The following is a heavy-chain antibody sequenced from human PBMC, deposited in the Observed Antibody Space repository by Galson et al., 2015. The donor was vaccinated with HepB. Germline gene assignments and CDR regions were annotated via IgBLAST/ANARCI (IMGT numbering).Heavy chain of an antibody. D-gene: IGHD5-18*01. Sequence: SLRLSCAASGFAFDTHAMSWVRQAPGRGLEWISGISGNGDSTFYADSVKGRFTVSIDNSNNMLYLQMNILRAEDAGLYFCAKGYGLFDSWGQGILVTVSS. J-gene: IGHJ5*01. CDR2: ISGNGDST. CDR1: GFAFDTHA. V-gene: IGHV3-23*01. CDR3: AKGYGLFDS.